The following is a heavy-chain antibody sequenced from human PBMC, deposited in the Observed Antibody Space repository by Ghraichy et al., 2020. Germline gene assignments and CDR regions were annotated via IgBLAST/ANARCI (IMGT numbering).Heavy chain of an antibody. V-gene: IGHV4-34*01. CDR3: ATQSFSSGWYFMRGASDI. Sequence: SQTLSLTCAVYGGSLSNFVWSWIRQSPGKGLEWIGEVNDRGSAHYNPSLKSRVTISIDTSKNKFSLRLSSVTAADTAVYYCATQSFSSGWYFMRGASDIWGQGTRVTVSS. CDR2: VNDRGSA. CDR1: GGSLSNFV. J-gene: IGHJ3*02. D-gene: IGHD6-19*01.